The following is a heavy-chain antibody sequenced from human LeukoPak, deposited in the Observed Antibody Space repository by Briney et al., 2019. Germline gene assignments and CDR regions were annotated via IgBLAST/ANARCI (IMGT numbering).Heavy chain of an antibody. CDR3: ARVPLSGYYDSSGYMSY. D-gene: IGHD3-22*01. CDR2: IIPIFSTA. CDR1: GGTFSSYA. V-gene: IGHV1-69*05. J-gene: IGHJ4*02. Sequence: SVKVSCKASGGTFSSYAISWVRQAPGQGLEWMGRIIPIFSTANYAQKFQGRVTITTDESTSTAYMELSSLRSEDTAVYYCARVPLSGYYDSSGYMSYWGQGTLVTVSS.